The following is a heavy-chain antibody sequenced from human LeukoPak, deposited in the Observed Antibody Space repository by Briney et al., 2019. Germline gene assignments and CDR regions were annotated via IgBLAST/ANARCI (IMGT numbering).Heavy chain of an antibody. CDR2: IYSGGST. Sequence: PGGSLRLSCADPGFTVRRSYIRSVCQAPGKGLEWVSVIYSGGSTYADSVKGRFTISRDNSKNTLYLQMNSLRAEDTAVYYCATEYSSSWCIVDYWGQGTLVTVSS. J-gene: IGHJ4*02. D-gene: IGHD6-13*01. CDR3: ATEYSSSWCIVDY. V-gene: IGHV3-66*01. CDR1: GFTVRRSY.